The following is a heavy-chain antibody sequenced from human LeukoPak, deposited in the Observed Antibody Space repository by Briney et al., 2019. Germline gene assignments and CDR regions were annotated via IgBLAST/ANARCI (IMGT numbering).Heavy chain of an antibody. Sequence: GESLKISCKGSGYSFTNYWIGWVRQMPGKGLEWMGIINPGDSDTRYNPSFQGQVTISVEKSISIAYLQWSSLKASDTAIYYCASRRGTSSPVDYWGQGTLVTVSS. D-gene: IGHD1-1*01. CDR1: GYSFTNYW. CDR2: INPGDSDT. J-gene: IGHJ4*02. V-gene: IGHV5-51*01. CDR3: ASRRGTSSPVDY.